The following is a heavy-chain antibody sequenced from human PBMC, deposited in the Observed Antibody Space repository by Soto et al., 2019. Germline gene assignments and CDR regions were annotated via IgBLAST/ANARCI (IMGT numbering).Heavy chain of an antibody. CDR3: AMTRTHFYNYGMDV. CDR2: VYSTGSK. D-gene: IGHD3-3*02. Sequence: EVQLVESGGGLVQPGGSLRLSCAVSGLTVSSKYMSWVRQAPGNGLEWVSSVYSTGSKYYADSVKGRFTISRDDSKNTLSLQMNSLRAEDTALYYCAMTRTHFYNYGMDVWGQGTTVTVSS. V-gene: IGHV3-66*01. J-gene: IGHJ6*02. CDR1: GLTVSSKY.